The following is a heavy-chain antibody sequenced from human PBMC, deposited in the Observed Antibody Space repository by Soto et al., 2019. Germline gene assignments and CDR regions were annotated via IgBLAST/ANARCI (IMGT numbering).Heavy chain of an antibody. CDR1: GGTFSSYA. V-gene: IGHV1-69*13. J-gene: IGHJ4*02. D-gene: IGHD6-13*01. CDR3: ARTHSSSWYTLGSSFDY. CDR2: IIPIFGTA. Sequence: SVKVSCKAFGGTFSSYAISWVRQAPGQGLEWMGGIIPIFGTANYAQKFQGRVTITADESTSTAYMELSSLRSEDTAVYYCARTHSSSWYTLGSSFDYWGQGTLVTVSS.